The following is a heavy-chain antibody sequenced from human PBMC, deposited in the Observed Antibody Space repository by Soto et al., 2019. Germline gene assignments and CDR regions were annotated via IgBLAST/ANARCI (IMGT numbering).Heavy chain of an antibody. CDR3: VKDVSPGGADV. CDR2: IYWNGGGT. J-gene: IGHJ6*02. V-gene: IGHV3-9*02. D-gene: IGHD3-10*01. Sequence: GGSLRLSCLFSGFTSHDDAMHWVRKPPGKGLEWVSGIYWNGGGTGYADSVKGRFTISIDKAQNFLYLQMNSLRPEDTAFYYCVKDVSPGGADVWGQGTTVTVSS. CDR1: GFTSHDDA.